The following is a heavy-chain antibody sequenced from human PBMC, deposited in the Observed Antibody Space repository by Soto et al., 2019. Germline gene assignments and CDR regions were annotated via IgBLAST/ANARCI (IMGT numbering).Heavy chain of an antibody. Sequence: EVQLLESGGGLVQPGGSLRLSCAASGFAFSSNSMTWVRQAPGKGLEWVSTFGDIDGNTFYADSVKGRFTISRDNSKNTLYLQMNSLRADDTAVYYCAKRGGGVWPNQIFDYWGQGTLVTVSS. V-gene: IGHV3-23*01. D-gene: IGHD2-21*01. CDR2: FGDIDGNT. CDR1: GFAFSSNS. CDR3: AKRGGGVWPNQIFDY. J-gene: IGHJ4*02.